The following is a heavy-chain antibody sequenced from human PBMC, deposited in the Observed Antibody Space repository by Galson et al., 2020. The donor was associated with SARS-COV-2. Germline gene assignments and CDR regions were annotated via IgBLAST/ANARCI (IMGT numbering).Heavy chain of an antibody. D-gene: IGHD1-26*01. Sequence: GGSLRLSCEVSGFTFSSYSMNWVRQAPGKGLEWVSSISSSSDNIYYADSLKGRFTISRDNGKNSLSLQMNSLRAEDTAVYYCTRDASWAMFGMDVWGQGTTVTVSS. CDR2: ISSSSDNI. V-gene: IGHV3-21*01. J-gene: IGHJ6*02. CDR3: TRDASWAMFGMDV. CDR1: GFTFSSYS.